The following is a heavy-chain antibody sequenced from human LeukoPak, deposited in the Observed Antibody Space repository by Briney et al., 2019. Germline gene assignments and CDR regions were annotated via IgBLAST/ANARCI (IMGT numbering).Heavy chain of an antibody. V-gene: IGHV4-39*07. CDR1: GDSISSGPYY. J-gene: IGHJ2*01. D-gene: IGHD3-22*01. CDR3: ARRGYDSSGYYEGYWYFDL. CDR2: IYYGENT. Sequence: SETLSLTCTVSGDSISSGPYYWGWIRQPPGKGLEWIGNIYYGENTYYNPSLKSRVTISVDTSKNQFSLKLSSVTAADTAVYYCARRGYDSSGYYEGYWYFDLWGRGTLVTVSS.